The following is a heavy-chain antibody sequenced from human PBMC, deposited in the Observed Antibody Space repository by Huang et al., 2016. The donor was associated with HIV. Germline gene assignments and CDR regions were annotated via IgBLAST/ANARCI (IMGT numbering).Heavy chain of an antibody. D-gene: IGHD7-27*01. CDR3: AHIGRLGNYYMDV. CDR2: IYWDDDK. V-gene: IGHV2-5*02. CDR1: GFSLNHKGVG. J-gene: IGHJ6*03. Sequence: QITLKESGPTVIKPTQTLTLTCSFSGFSLNHKGVGVGWIRQPPGKALEWLVLIYWDDDKRFTPSPKNRITITKDTSKNQVVFTMTNLDPMDTGTYYCAHIGRLGNYYMDVWGNGTTVTVSS.